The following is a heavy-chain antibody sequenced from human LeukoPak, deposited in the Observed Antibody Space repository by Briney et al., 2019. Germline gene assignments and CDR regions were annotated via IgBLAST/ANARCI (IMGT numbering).Heavy chain of an antibody. CDR3: AKDIAEQVTYFDY. D-gene: IGHD5-18*01. J-gene: IGHJ4*02. V-gene: IGHV3-9*01. CDR2: ISWNSGSI. CDR1: GFTFDDYA. Sequence: PGRSLRLSCAASGFTFDDYAMHWVRQAPGKGLEWVSGISWNSGSIGYADSVKGRFTISRDNAKNSLYLQMNSLRAEDTALYYCAKDIAEQVTYFDYWGQGTLVTVSS.